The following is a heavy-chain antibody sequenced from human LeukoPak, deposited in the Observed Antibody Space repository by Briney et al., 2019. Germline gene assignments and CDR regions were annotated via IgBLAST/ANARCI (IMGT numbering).Heavy chain of an antibody. V-gene: IGHV3-23*01. CDR2: ISGSGDST. Sequence: PGGSLRLSCAASGFTFSSYAMSWVRQAPGKGLEWVSAISGSGDSTYYGDSVKGRFTISRDNSKNTLYLQMNSLRAEDTAVYYCARDDCSTTPCYAYWGQGTLVTVSS. D-gene: IGHD2-2*01. J-gene: IGHJ4*02. CDR3: ARDDCSTTPCYAY. CDR1: GFTFSSYA.